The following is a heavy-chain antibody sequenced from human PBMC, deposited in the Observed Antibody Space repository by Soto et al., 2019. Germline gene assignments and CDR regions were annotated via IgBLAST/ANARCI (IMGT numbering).Heavy chain of an antibody. J-gene: IGHJ6*02. Sequence: QVQLVQSGAEVKKPGASVKVSCKASGYTFTSYGISWVRQAPGQGLEWMGWISAYNGNTNYAQKLQGRVTMTTDTSTSTAYMELGSVRSDDTAVYYCARDISCSGGSCYEDYYYGMDVWGQGTTVTVSS. CDR3: ARDISCSGGSCYEDYYYGMDV. CDR2: ISAYNGNT. CDR1: GYTFTSYG. D-gene: IGHD2-15*01. V-gene: IGHV1-18*01.